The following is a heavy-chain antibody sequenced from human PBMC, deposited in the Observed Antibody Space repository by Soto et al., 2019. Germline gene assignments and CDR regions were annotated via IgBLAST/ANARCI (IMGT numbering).Heavy chain of an antibody. Sequence: QITLTESGPTLVKPTQTLTLTCTFSGFSFSTGAVGVGWIRQPPGKALEFLALIYWDDDKRYRPSLKNNITITKVTTRNQVVLTMTDMDPEDTATYYCAHVYWAASGTRYYFDHWGQGTLVTVSS. V-gene: IGHV2-5*02. D-gene: IGHD6-13*01. J-gene: IGHJ4*02. CDR1: GFSFSTGAVG. CDR3: AHVYWAASGTRYYFDH. CDR2: IYWDDDK.